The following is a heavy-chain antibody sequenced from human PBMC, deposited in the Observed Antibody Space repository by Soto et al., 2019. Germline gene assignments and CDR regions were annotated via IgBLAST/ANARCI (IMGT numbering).Heavy chain of an antibody. CDR1: GGSINYNSYY. J-gene: IGHJ5*02. CDR3: ARLVVVAPVANA. V-gene: IGHV4-39*02. Sequence: ETLSLTCSVSGGSINYNSYYWGWIRQPPGKGLEWVGGIIYTGTTYYSPSLKDRVTISVDTSKNSFSLNLTSVTAADTAVYFCARLVVVAPVANAWGQGTLVTVSS. CDR2: IIYTGTT. D-gene: IGHD2-2*01.